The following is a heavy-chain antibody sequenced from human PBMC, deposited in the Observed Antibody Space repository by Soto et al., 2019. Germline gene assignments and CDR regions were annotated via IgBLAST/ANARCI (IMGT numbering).Heavy chain of an antibody. CDR1: GFTFSSYA. V-gene: IGHV3-30-3*01. Sequence: PGGSLRLSCAASGFTFSSYAMHWVRQAPGKGLEWVAVISYDGSNKYYADSVKGRFTISRDNSKNTLYLQMNSLRAEDTAVYYCARDIWIQPQVDYYYYYGMDVWGQGTTVTVSS. CDR3: ARDIWIQPQVDYYYYYGMDV. D-gene: IGHD5-18*01. J-gene: IGHJ6*02. CDR2: ISYDGSNK.